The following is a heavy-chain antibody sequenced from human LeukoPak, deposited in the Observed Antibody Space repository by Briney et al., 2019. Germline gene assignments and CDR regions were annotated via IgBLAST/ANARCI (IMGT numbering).Heavy chain of an antibody. CDR1: GFTFSSYG. V-gene: IGHV3-30*02. D-gene: IGHD4-17*01. Sequence: GGSLRLSCAASGFTFSSYGMHWVRQAPGKGLEWVAFIRYDGSNKYYADSVKGRFTISRDNSKNTLYLQMNSLRSEDTAVYYCAREGDYGDYGTDYWGQGTLVTVSS. CDR2: IRYDGSNK. J-gene: IGHJ4*02. CDR3: AREGDYGDYGTDY.